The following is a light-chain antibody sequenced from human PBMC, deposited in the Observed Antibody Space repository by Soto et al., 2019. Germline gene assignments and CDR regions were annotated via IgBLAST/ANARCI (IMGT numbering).Light chain of an antibody. CDR2: DAS. CDR1: QRISTY. Sequence: DIQMTQSPSSLSASVGDRVTITCRASQRISTYLNWYQQKPGEAPKLLIYDASSLHSGVPSRFSGSGSETDFTLSITSLQPEDVAAYYCQQTYRHPLAFGPGTKVDI. CDR3: QQTYRHPLA. V-gene: IGKV1-39*01. J-gene: IGKJ3*01.